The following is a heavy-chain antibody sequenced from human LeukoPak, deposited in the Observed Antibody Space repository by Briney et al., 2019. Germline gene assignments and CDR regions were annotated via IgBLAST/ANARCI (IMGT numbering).Heavy chain of an antibody. J-gene: IGHJ4*02. CDR3: ARDRGSWYGVFDY. V-gene: IGHV1-69*05. CDR1: GGTFTRSA. CDR2: IIPIFGTA. Sequence: ASVRVSCKASGGTFTRSAISSVGQAPGQGLEWMGGIIPIFGTANYAQKFQGRVTITTDESTSTAYMELSSLRSEDTAVYYCARDRGSWYGVFDYWGKGTMVTV. D-gene: IGHD6-13*01.